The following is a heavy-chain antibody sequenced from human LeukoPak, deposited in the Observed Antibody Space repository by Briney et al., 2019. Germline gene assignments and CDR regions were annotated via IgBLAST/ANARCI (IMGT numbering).Heavy chain of an antibody. Sequence: GGSLRLSCAASGFTVSSNYMSWVRQAPGKGLEWVSVIYSGGSTYYADSVKGRFTISRDNSKNTLYPQMNSLRAEDTAVYYCAKAAGIYGSGSYDYFDYWGQGTLVTVSS. CDR1: GFTVSSNY. V-gene: IGHV3-53*01. CDR3: AKAAGIYGSGSYDYFDY. D-gene: IGHD3-10*01. J-gene: IGHJ4*02. CDR2: IYSGGST.